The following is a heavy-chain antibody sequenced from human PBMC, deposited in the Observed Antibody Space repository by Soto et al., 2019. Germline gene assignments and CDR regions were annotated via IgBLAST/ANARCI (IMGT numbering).Heavy chain of an antibody. Sequence: QVHLEESGGGLVNPGGSLRLSCEASGFVFSEYYMAWIRQAPGKGLEWVSYISSSGSTIFYADSVKGPFTISSDNANVSAFLQMDSIRAEETAMSYWRIAALFAGGRFDSWGPGPVVLVSS. CDR1: GFVFSEYY. CDR3: RIAALFAGGRFDS. V-gene: IGHV3-11*01. J-gene: IGHJ4*02. D-gene: IGHD6-6*01. CDR2: ISSSGSTI.